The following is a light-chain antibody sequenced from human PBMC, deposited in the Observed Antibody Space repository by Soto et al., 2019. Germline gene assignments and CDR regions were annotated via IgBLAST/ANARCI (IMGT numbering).Light chain of an antibody. CDR2: DVS. V-gene: IGLV2-14*03. Sequence: QSVLTQPASVSGSPGQSTTVSCTGTSSDVGSYNEVSWYQQRPGKAPKLMIYDVSNRPSGVSNRFSGSKSGNTASLTISGLQAEDEADYYCSSPASRSTLIFGGGTKLTVL. CDR1: SSDVGSYNE. J-gene: IGLJ2*01. CDR3: SSPASRSTLI.